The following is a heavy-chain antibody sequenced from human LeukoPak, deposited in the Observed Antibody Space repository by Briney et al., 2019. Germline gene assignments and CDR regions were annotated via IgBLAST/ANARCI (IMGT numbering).Heavy chain of an antibody. CDR3: GKEVERHFDLKY. Sequence: GGSLRLSCAASGFTFSNVWMNWVRQAPGKGLEWVSAFSGGGDSYYADSVKGRFTISRDNSKKILYLQMNSLRAEDTAVYYCGKEVERHFDLKYWGQGTLVTVSS. J-gene: IGHJ4*02. CDR1: GFTFSNVW. CDR2: FSGGGDS. V-gene: IGHV3-23*01.